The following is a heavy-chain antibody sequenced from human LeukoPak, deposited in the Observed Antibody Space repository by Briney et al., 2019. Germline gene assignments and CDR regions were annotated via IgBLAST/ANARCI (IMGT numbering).Heavy chain of an antibody. D-gene: IGHD3-16*01. V-gene: IGHV3-30*18. J-gene: IGHJ4*02. Sequence: PEGSLRLSCAASGFSFSNYWMGWVRQAPGTGLEWVSFISYDGNNQYYADSVKGRFTISRDNSKNTLYLQMNSLRTEDTAVYYCAKDAGDQGYFDYWGQGTLVTVSS. CDR1: GFSFSNYW. CDR3: AKDAGDQGYFDY. CDR2: ISYDGNNQ.